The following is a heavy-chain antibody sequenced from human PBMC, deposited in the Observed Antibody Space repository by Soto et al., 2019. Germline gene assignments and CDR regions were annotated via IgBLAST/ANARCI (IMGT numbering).Heavy chain of an antibody. J-gene: IGHJ4*02. CDR2: IIPIFGTA. CDR1: GGTFSSYA. CDR3: ARGRSDGEYCWF. D-gene: IGHD4-17*01. Sequence: QVQLVQSGAEVKKPGSSVKVSCKASGGTFSSYAISWVRQAPGQGLEWMGGIIPIFGTANYAQKFQGRVTIPADASTSPAYMELSSLRSEDTAVYFSARGRSDGEYCWFWGQGTLVTVSS. V-gene: IGHV1-69*12.